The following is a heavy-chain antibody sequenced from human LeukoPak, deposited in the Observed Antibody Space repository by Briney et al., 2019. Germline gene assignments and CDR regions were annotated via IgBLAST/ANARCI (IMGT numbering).Heavy chain of an antibody. V-gene: IGHV6-1*01. CDR2: TYYRSKWYN. CDR1: GDSVSSDSAA. J-gene: IGHJ6*02. D-gene: IGHD2-21*01. Sequence: SQTLSLTCAISGDSVSSDSAAWNWIRRSPSRGLEWLGRTYYRSKWYNDYAVSVKSRITIDPDTSKNQFSLQLNSVTPEDTAVYYCAKGVIRSGMDVWGQGTTVTVSS. CDR3: AKGVIRSGMDV.